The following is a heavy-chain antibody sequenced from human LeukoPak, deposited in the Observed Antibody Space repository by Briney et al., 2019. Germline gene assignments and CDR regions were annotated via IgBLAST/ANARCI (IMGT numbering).Heavy chain of an antibody. CDR3: ARDLTDYYELDY. Sequence: SQTLSLTCTVSGGSISSGSYYWSWIRQPAGKGLEWIGRIYTSGSTNYNPSLKSRVTMSVDTSKNQFSLNLISVTAADTAVYHCARDLTDYYELDYWGQGTLVTVSS. CDR1: GGSISSGSYY. D-gene: IGHD3-22*01. V-gene: IGHV4-61*02. CDR2: IYTSGST. J-gene: IGHJ4*02.